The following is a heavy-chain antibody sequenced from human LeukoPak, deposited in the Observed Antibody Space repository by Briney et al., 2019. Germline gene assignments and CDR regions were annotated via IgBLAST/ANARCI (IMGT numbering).Heavy chain of an antibody. CDR1: GFTFSTYA. CDR2: ISSGGTTI. D-gene: IGHD5-24*01. CDR3: ARGDRDGYNFYDN. V-gene: IGHV3-48*03. Sequence: GGSLRLSCAASGFTFSTYAMNWVRQAPGKGLEWVSYISSGGTTIYYADSVKGRFTISRDNGKNSLYLQMDSPRAEDTAVYYCARGDRDGYNFYDNWGQGTLVTVSS. J-gene: IGHJ4*02.